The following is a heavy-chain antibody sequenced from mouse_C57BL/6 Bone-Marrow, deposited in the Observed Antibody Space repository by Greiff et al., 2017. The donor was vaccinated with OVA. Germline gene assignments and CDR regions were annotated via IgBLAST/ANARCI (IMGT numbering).Heavy chain of an antibody. CDR3: ARGVDYGSSYWYFDG. CDR2: IYPGDGDT. Sequence: QVQLQQSGPELVKPGASVKISCKASGYAFSSSWMNWVKQRPGKGLEWIGRIYPGDGDTNYNGKFKGKATLTSDKSSSTAYMQLSSLTSEDSAVYVCARGVDYGSSYWYFDGWGTGTTVTVSS. J-gene: IGHJ1*03. CDR1: GYAFSSSW. V-gene: IGHV1-82*01. D-gene: IGHD1-1*01.